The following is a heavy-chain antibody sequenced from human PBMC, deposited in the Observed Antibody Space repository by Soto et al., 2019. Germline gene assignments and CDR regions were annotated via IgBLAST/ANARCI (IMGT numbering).Heavy chain of an antibody. V-gene: IGHV1-18*01. CDR1: GFALTSYG. CDR2: ISAYNGNT. D-gene: IGHD1-1*01. J-gene: IGHJ4*02. CDR3: VRGKNDWSGMDF. Sequence: APVKLTSKASGFALTSYGISWVRQAPGQGLEWMGWISAYNGNTNYAQKLQGRFTISRDNAKDTVYMEMNSLRVDDTALFYCVRGKNDWSGMDFWGRGTLVTVSS.